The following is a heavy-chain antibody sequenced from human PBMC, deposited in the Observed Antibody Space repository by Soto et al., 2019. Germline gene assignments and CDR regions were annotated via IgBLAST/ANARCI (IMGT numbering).Heavy chain of an antibody. CDR1: GFSFSSFA. CDR2: IGDSGAST. D-gene: IGHD1-26*01. J-gene: IGHJ6*04. Sequence: EVLLLESGGGLVQPGGSLRLSCEASGFSFSSFAMNWVRQAPGKGLEWVSAIGDSGASTYYADSVKGRFTISRDNSRNTLYLQLTSLRAEDTAGYYCAKGVELDVWGNGTTVTVSS. CDR3: AKGVELDV. V-gene: IGHV3-23*01.